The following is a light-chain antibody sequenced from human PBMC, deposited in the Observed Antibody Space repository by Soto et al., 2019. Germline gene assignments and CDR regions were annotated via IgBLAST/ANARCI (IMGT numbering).Light chain of an antibody. CDR2: PAS. CDR1: QGIRNF. J-gene: IGKJ3*01. Sequence: DIQMTHSPTSLSASVGDRGTITCRASQGIRNFVAWYQQKPGKAPKLLIYPASTLQSGVPSRFSGSGSGTDITLTINSLQPEDVATYSCQKYSSVPVFGPGTKVEIK. CDR3: QKYSSVPV. V-gene: IGKV1-27*01.